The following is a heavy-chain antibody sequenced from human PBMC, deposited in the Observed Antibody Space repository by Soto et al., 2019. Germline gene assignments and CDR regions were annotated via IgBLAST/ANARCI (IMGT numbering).Heavy chain of an antibody. CDR3: ARDSEYDILTGHSYFDY. J-gene: IGHJ4*02. D-gene: IGHD3-9*01. Sequence: ASVKVSCKASGYTFTSYGISWVRQAPGQGLEWMGWISAYNGNTNYAQKLQGRVTMTTDTSTSTAYMELRSLRSDDTAVYYCARDSEYDILTGHSYFDYWGQGTLVTVSS. CDR2: ISAYNGNT. V-gene: IGHV1-18*01. CDR1: GYTFTSYG.